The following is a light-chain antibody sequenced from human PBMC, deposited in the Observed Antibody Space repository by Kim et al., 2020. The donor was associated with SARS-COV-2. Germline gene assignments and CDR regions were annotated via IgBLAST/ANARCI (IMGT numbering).Light chain of an antibody. CDR1: QSISIY. V-gene: IGKV1-39*01. CDR3: QQCYSSPQT. CDR2: GAS. J-gene: IGKJ1*01. Sequence: DIQMTQSPSSLSASVGDRVTITCRASQSISIYVNWYQQKPGKAPDLLIYGASSLQSGVPSRFSGSGFGTDFTLTITSLQPEDFATYYCQQCYSSPQTLGEGTKVDIK.